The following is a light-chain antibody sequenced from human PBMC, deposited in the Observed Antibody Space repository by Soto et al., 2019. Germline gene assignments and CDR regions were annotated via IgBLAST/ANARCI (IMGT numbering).Light chain of an antibody. J-gene: IGLJ1*01. CDR1: SSDVGGYNY. V-gene: IGLV2-14*01. CDR3: STYTSSSPHN. CDR2: EVS. Sequence: QCSLTQPAPVSGSPGQSITISCSGTSSDVGGYNYVSSYQQHPGKATKLMIDEVSNRPAGVSNRFSGSKSGNTASLTISGLPAENEADYYCSTYTSSSPHNFRTGTKVTVL.